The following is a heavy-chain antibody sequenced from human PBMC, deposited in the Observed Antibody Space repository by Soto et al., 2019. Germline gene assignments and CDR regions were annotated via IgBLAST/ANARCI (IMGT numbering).Heavy chain of an antibody. D-gene: IGHD6-13*01. CDR2: ISGSGGST. CDR1: GFTFSNYA. V-gene: IGHV3-23*01. J-gene: IGHJ4*02. CDR3: AKYQGSSRYEMDY. Sequence: EVQLLESGGGLVQPGGSLRLSCAASGFTFSNYAVTWVRQAPGKGLEGVSTISGSGGSTYYADSVKGRFTISRDNSKNPLYLQMNSLRAEDTAVYYCAKYQGSSRYEMDYWGQGTLVTVSS.